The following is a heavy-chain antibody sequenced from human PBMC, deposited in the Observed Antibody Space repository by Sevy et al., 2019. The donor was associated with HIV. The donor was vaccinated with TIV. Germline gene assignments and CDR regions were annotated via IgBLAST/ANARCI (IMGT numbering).Heavy chain of an antibody. CDR1: GYTLTELS. J-gene: IGHJ4*02. D-gene: IGHD3-22*01. CDR3: ATTKDYYDSSGYPFDY. V-gene: IGHV1-24*01. Sequence: ASVKVSCKVSGYTLTELSMHWVRQAPGKGLEWMGSFGPEDGETIYQQKFQGRVTLTEDTSTDTAYMELSSLRSEDTAVYYCATTKDYYDSSGYPFDYWGQGTLVTVSS. CDR2: FGPEDGET.